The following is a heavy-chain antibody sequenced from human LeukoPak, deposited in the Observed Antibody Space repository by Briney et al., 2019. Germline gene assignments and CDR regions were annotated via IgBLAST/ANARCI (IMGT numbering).Heavy chain of an antibody. Sequence: GGSLRLSCAASGFTVSSNYMSWVRQAPGKGLEWVSVIYSGGSTYYADSVKGRFTISRDNSKNTLYLQMNSLRAEDTAVYYCARVFGGETNWFDPWGQGTLVTVSS. CDR3: ARVFGGETNWFDP. J-gene: IGHJ5*02. CDR2: IYSGGST. D-gene: IGHD2-21*01. CDR1: GFTVSSNY. V-gene: IGHV3-66*01.